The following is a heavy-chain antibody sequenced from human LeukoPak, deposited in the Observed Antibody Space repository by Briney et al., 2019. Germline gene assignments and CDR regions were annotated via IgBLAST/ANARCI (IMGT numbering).Heavy chain of an antibody. J-gene: IGHJ4*02. CDR2: IIPILGIA. D-gene: IGHD3-22*01. CDR3: ASSYYDSSGNFDY. Sequence: GASVKVSCKASGGTFSSYAISWVRQAPGRGLEWMGRIIPILGIANYAQKFQGRVTITADKSASTAYMELSSLRSEDTAVYYCASSYYDSSGNFDYWGQGTLVTVSS. V-gene: IGHV1-69*04. CDR1: GGTFSSYA.